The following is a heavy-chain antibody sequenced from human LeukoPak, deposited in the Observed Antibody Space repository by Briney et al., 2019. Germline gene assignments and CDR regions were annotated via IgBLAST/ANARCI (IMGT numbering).Heavy chain of an antibody. Sequence: GGSLRLSCAASGFTVSINYMSWVRQAPGKGLEWVSVIYSGGNTYYADSVRGRFTISRDNSKNTVYLQMNSLRAEDTAVYYCARGETSSYDYWGQGTLVTVSS. D-gene: IGHD2-2*01. J-gene: IGHJ4*02. CDR2: IYSGGNT. V-gene: IGHV3-53*01. CDR3: ARGETSSYDY. CDR1: GFTVSINY.